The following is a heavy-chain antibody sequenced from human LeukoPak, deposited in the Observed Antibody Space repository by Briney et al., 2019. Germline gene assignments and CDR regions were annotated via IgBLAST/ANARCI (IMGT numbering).Heavy chain of an antibody. CDR2: ISGSGGRT. V-gene: IGHV3-23*01. D-gene: IGHD3-10*02. CDR3: AELGITKIGGV. CDR1: GFTFSTYA. J-gene: IGHJ6*04. Sequence: GGSLRLSCAASGFTFSTYAMTWVRQAPGKGLEWVSAISGSGGRTYYADSVKGRFTISRDNAKNSLYLQMNSLRAEDTAVYYCAELGITKIGGVWGKGTTVTISS.